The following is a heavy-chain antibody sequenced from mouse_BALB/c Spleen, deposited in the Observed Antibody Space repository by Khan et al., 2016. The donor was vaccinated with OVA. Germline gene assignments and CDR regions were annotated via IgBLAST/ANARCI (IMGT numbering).Heavy chain of an antibody. CDR1: GYTFINYW. J-gene: IGHJ2*01. V-gene: IGHV1-7*01. D-gene: IGHD1-1*01. Sequence: QVQLKHSGAELAKPGASVKMSCKASGYTFINYWILWVKQRPGQGLEWIGYINPSTGYTEYNQNFKDKATLTADKSSSTAYMQLSSLTSEDSAVYYCARRGLRWDFDNWGQGTTLTVSS. CDR2: INPSTGYT. CDR3: ARRGLRWDFDN.